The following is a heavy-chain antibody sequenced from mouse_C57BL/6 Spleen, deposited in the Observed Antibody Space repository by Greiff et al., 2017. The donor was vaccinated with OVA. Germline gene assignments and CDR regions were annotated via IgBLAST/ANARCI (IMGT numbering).Heavy chain of an antibody. J-gene: IGHJ2*01. CDR1: GYAFSSYW. V-gene: IGHV1-80*01. Sequence: QVQLQQSGAELVKPGASVKISCKASGYAFSSYWMNWVKQRPGKGLEWIGQIYPGDGDTNYNGKFKGKATLTADKSSSTAYMQLSSLTSEDSAVDFCARGVYDGAPDFGYWGQGTTLTVSS. CDR2: IYPGDGDT. CDR3: ARGVYDGAPDFGY. D-gene: IGHD2-3*01.